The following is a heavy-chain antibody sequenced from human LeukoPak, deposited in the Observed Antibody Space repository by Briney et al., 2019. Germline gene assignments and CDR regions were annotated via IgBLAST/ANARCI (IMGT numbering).Heavy chain of an antibody. D-gene: IGHD5-24*01. J-gene: IGHJ6*03. Sequence: ASVKVSCKASGYTFTGYYLHWVRQAPGQGLEWMGWINPNSGGTNYAQKFQGRVTMTRDTSISTAYMELSRLRSDDTAVYYCARWLQQNYYYYMGVWGKGTTVTVSS. CDR1: GYTFTGYY. CDR2: INPNSGGT. V-gene: IGHV1-2*02. CDR3: ARWLQQNYYYYMGV.